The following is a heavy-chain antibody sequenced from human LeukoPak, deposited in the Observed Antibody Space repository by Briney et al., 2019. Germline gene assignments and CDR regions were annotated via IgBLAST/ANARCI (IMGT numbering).Heavy chain of an antibody. CDR3: TTDRVTVGATTVY. J-gene: IGHJ4*02. D-gene: IGHD1-26*01. Sequence: GGSLRLSRAASGSTFSNAWMSWVRQAPGKGLEWVGRIKSKTDGGTTDYAAPVKGRFTISRDDSKNTLYLQMNSLKTEDTAVYYCTTDRVTVGATTVYWGQGTLVTVSS. CDR1: GSTFSNAW. CDR2: IKSKTDGGTT. V-gene: IGHV3-15*01.